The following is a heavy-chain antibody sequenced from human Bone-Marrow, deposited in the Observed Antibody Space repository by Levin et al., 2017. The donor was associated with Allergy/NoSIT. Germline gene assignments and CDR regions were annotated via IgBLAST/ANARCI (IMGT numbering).Heavy chain of an antibody. V-gene: IGHV3-15*01. J-gene: IGHJ4*02. CDR3: ATRYCTSTSCYKGNFDY. CDR1: GFTFSNAW. Sequence: GGSLRLSCAASGFTFSNAWMSWVRQAPGKGLEWVGRIKSKADGGATDYAAPVKGRFTISRDDSKTTLYLQMDSLNTEDTAVYFCATRYCTSTSCYKGNFDYWGQGTLVTASS. CDR2: IKSKADGGAT. D-gene: IGHD2-2*02.